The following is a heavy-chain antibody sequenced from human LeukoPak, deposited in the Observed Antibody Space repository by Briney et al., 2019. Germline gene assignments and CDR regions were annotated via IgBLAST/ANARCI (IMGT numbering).Heavy chain of an antibody. D-gene: IGHD2-15*01. CDR2: ISNNGGYT. J-gene: IGHJ4*02. CDR3: AKQLGYCSDGSCYFPY. V-gene: IGHV3-23*01. Sequence: PGGSLRLSCAASGFTFSSSAMSWVRQARGEGLERVSAISNNGGYTYYADSVQGRFTISRDNSKSTLCLQMNSLRAEDTAVYYCAKQLGYCSDGSCYFPYWGQGTLVTVSS. CDR1: GFTFSSSA.